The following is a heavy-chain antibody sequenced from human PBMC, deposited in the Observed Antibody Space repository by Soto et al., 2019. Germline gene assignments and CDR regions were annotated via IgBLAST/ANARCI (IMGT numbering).Heavy chain of an antibody. CDR1: GFTFGSYG. D-gene: IGHD3-9*01. V-gene: IGHV3-30*18. CDR3: AKVDLLRYFDWLPHAGFSFYAYDV. Sequence: GGSLRLSCAASGFTFGSYGMHWVRQAPGKGLEWVAVISYDGSNKYYADSVKGRFTISRDNSKNTLYLQMNSLRAEDTAVYYCAKVDLLRYFDWLPHAGFSFYAYDVCGQET. CDR2: ISYDGSNK. J-gene: IGHJ3*01.